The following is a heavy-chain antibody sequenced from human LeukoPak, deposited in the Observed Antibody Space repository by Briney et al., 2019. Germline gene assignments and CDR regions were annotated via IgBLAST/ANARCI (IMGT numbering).Heavy chain of an antibody. Sequence: SETLSLTCTVSGGPISSGGYYWSWIRQHPGKGLEWIGYIYYSGSTYYNPSLKSRVTISVDTSKNQFSLKLSSVTAADTAVYYCARAPGIEKQLVNIDAFDIWAKGQWSPSLQ. J-gene: IGHJ3*02. V-gene: IGHV4-31*03. D-gene: IGHD6-13*01. CDR2: IYYSGST. CDR1: GGPISSGGYY. CDR3: ARAPGIEKQLVNIDAFDI.